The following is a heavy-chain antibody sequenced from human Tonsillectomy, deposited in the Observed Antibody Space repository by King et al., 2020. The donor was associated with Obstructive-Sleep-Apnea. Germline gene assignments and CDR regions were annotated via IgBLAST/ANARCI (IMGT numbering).Heavy chain of an antibody. CDR1: GFTFYSYW. Sequence: VQLVESGGGLVQPGGSLRLSCSASGFTFYSYWLHWVRQAPGKGLVWVSRIDSEGSSTSYADSLKGRFTISRDNAKNTLYLQMNSLRAEETAVYYCARSTVFGLLIYYGMDVWGQGTTVTVSS. D-gene: IGHD3/OR15-3a*01. CDR3: ARSTVFGLLIYYGMDV. CDR2: IDSEGSST. J-gene: IGHJ6*02. V-gene: IGHV3-74*01.